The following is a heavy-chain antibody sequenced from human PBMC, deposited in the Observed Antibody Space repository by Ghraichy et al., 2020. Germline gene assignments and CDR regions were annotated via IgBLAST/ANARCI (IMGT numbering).Heavy chain of an antibody. CDR1: GFTFSSYA. Sequence: GGSLRLSCAASGFTFSSYAMSWVRQAPGKGLEWVSAISGSGGSTYYADSVKGRFTISRDNSKNTLYLQMNSLRAEDTAVYYCAKNWGNYRDWAPVWVDYYYYYGMDVWGQGTTVTVSS. CDR3: AKNWGNYRDWAPVWVDYYYYYGMDV. D-gene: IGHD4-11*01. V-gene: IGHV3-23*01. CDR2: ISGSGGST. J-gene: IGHJ6*02.